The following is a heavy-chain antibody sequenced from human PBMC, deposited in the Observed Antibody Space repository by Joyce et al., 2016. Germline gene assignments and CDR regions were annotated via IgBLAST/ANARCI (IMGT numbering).Heavy chain of an antibody. CDR2: ISYDGPNK. CDR1: GSIFSGYA. Sequence: QEQLEESGGGVVQPGTSLRLSCTASGSIFSGYAMNWFRQAPGKGLEWVAIISYDGPNKFYADSVRGRFTISRDNYKNTLFLQMNSLTIEDAGVYYCARRSGIPAGRRPGAFDMWGQGTVVTVSS. J-gene: IGHJ3*02. D-gene: IGHD6-13*01. V-gene: IGHV3-30*04. CDR3: ARRSGIPAGRRPGAFDM.